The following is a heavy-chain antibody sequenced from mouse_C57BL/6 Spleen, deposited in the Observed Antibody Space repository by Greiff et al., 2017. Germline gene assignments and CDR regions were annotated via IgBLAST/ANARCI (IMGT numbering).Heavy chain of an antibody. CDR2: INPGSGGT. Sequence: VQVVESGAELVRPGTSVKVSCKASGYAFTNYLIEWVKQRPGQGLEWIGVINPGSGGTNYNEKFKGKATLTADKSSSTAYMQLSSLTSEDSAVYFCARRLLGYAMDYWGQGTSVTVSS. D-gene: IGHD1-2*01. CDR1: GYAFTNYL. J-gene: IGHJ4*01. CDR3: ARRLLGYAMDY. V-gene: IGHV1-54*01.